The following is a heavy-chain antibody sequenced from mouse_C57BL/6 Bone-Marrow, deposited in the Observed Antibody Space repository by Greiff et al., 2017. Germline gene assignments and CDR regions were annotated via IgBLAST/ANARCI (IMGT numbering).Heavy chain of an antibody. V-gene: IGHV2-2*01. CDR3: ARNGITTGLDY. CDR1: GFSLTRYG. Sequence: QVQLQQSGPGLVQPSQSLSIPCTVSGFSLTRYGVHWVRQSPGKGLEWLGVIWSGGSTDYNAAFISRLSISKDNSKIQVFFKMNSLQADATAIYYCARNGITTGLDYWGQGTTLTVSS. CDR2: IWSGGST. J-gene: IGHJ2*01. D-gene: IGHD1-1*01.